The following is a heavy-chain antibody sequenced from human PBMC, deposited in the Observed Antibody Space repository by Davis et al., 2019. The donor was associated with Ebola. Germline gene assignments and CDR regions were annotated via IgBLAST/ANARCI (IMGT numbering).Heavy chain of an antibody. J-gene: IGHJ5*02. Sequence: ASVKVSCKASGYTFTSYGITWVRQAPGQGLEWMGWINPHNGNTNYAQNVQGRVTMTSDTSTSTAYMELRSLRSDDTAMYYCARDLTAGTGWFDPWGQGTLVTVSS. V-gene: IGHV1-18*04. CDR3: ARDLTAGTGWFDP. D-gene: IGHD6-13*01. CDR1: GYTFTSYG. CDR2: INPHNGNT.